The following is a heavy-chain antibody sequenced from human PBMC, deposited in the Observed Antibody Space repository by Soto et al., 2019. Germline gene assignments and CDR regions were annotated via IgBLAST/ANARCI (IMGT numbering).Heavy chain of an antibody. CDR1: GFTFSSYW. Sequence: EVQVVESGGGLGQPGGSLRLSCAASGFTFSSYWMHWVRQAPGKGLEWVSRIKYDGRSPTYADSVKGRFTIFRDNAKNTLYLQMNSLRAEDTAVYYCAREREWLRDYWGQGTLVTVSS. V-gene: IGHV3-74*01. J-gene: IGHJ4*02. D-gene: IGHD6-19*01. CDR3: AREREWLRDY. CDR2: IKYDGRSP.